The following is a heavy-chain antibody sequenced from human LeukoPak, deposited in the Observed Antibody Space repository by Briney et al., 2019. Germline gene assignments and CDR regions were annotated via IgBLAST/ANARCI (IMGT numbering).Heavy chain of an antibody. D-gene: IGHD3-22*01. Sequence: GGSLRLSCAASGFTFSNAWMNWVRQAPGKGLEWVGRIKSKTDGGTTDYAAPVKGRFTISRDDSKNTLYLQMDSLKTEDTAVYYCTTDWYYYDSSGYYQYFDYWGQGTLVTVSS. V-gene: IGHV3-15*07. CDR3: TTDWYYYDSSGYYQYFDY. J-gene: IGHJ4*02. CDR1: GFTFSNAW. CDR2: IKSKTDGGTT.